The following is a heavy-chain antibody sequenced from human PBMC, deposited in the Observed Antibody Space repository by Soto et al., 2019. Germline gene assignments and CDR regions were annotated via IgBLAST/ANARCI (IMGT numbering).Heavy chain of an antibody. CDR1: GFTFSRYE. CDR2: IHSSATTI. Sequence: EVKLVESGGGLVQPGGSLRLSCAASGFTFSRYEMNWVRQAPGKGLEWIAYIHSSATTIYYADSVKGRFTISRDNAKNPLCLQLNSLSAEDTVIYYCATRWGGGGAFDFWGQGTMVTVSS. CDR3: ATRWGGGGAFDF. D-gene: IGHD3-16*01. J-gene: IGHJ3*01. V-gene: IGHV3-48*03.